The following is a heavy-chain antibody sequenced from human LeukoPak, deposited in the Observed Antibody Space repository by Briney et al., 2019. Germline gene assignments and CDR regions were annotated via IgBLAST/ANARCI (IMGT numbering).Heavy chain of an antibody. CDR1: GGSFSGYY. V-gene: IGHV4-34*01. Sequence: NASQTLSLTCAGYGGSFSGYYWSWIRQPPGKGLEWIGEINHSGSTNYNPSLKSRVTISVDTSKNQFSLRLSSVTAADTAVYYCARPMIRGVPHKYWYFDLWGRGTQVTVSS. CDR2: INHSGST. CDR3: ARPMIRGVPHKYWYFDL. J-gene: IGHJ2*01. D-gene: IGHD3-10*01.